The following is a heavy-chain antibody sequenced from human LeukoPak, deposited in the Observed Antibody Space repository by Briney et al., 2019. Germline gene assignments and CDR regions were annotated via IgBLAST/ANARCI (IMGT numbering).Heavy chain of an antibody. D-gene: IGHD1-20*01. Sequence: SETLSLTCTVSGGSISSYYWSWIRQPPGKGLEWIGYIYYSGSTNYNPSLKSRVTISVDTSKNQFSLKLSSVTAADTAVYYCAREEGGYNWNYLDYWGQGTLVTVSS. CDR2: IYYSGST. V-gene: IGHV4-59*01. J-gene: IGHJ4*02. CDR3: AREEGGYNWNYLDY. CDR1: GGSISSYY.